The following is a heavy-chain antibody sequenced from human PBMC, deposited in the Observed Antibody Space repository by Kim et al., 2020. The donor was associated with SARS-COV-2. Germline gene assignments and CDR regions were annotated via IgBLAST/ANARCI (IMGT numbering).Heavy chain of an antibody. CDR2: IYYSGST. D-gene: IGHD3-10*01. CDR1: GGSISSGGYY. J-gene: IGHJ6*02. CDR3: ARVQVRGYGMDV. V-gene: IGHV4-31*03. Sequence: SETLSLTCTVSGGSISSGGYYWSWIRQHPGKGLEWIGYIYYSGSTYYNPSLKSRVTISVDTSKNQFSLKLSSVTAADTAVYYCARVQVRGYGMDVWGQGTTVTVSS.